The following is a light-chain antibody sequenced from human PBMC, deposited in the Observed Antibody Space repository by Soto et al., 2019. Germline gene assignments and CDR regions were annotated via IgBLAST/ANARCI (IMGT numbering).Light chain of an antibody. CDR1: SSDVGGYNY. CDR3: SSYTSSSTLGSV. Sequence: SVLTQPASVSGSPGQSITISCTGTSSDVGGYNYVSWYQQHPGKAPKLMIYDVSNRPSGVSNRFSGSKSGNTASLTISGLQAEDEADYYCSSYTSSSTLGSVFGGGTQLTVL. J-gene: IGLJ7*01. V-gene: IGLV2-14*01. CDR2: DVS.